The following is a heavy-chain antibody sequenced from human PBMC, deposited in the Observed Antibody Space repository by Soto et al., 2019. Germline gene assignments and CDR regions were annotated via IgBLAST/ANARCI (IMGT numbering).Heavy chain of an antibody. V-gene: IGHV4-34*01. CDR2: INHSGST. CDR1: GGSFSGYY. D-gene: IGHD2-21*02. Sequence: QVQLQQWGAGLLKPSETLSLTCAVYGGSFSGYYWSWIRQPPGKGLEWIGEINHSGSTNYNPSLKSRVTISVDTSKNQFSLKLSSVTAADTAVYYCARGHPLGISVVTATQPNWFDPWGQGTLVTVSS. CDR3: ARGHPLGISVVTATQPNWFDP. J-gene: IGHJ5*02.